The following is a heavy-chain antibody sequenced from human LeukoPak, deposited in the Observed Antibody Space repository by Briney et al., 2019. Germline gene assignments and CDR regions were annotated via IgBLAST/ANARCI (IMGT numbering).Heavy chain of an antibody. CDR1: GYSISSGYY. CDR2: IYHSGST. CDR3: ARHLTVTGDGLDI. J-gene: IGHJ3*02. D-gene: IGHD2-8*02. V-gene: IGHV4-38-2*01. Sequence: SETLSLTCAVSGYSISSGYYRGWIRPPPGKGLEWIGSIYHSGSTYYNPSLKSRVTISVDTSKNQFSLKLSSVTAADTAVYHCARHLTVTGDGLDIWGQGTMVTGSS.